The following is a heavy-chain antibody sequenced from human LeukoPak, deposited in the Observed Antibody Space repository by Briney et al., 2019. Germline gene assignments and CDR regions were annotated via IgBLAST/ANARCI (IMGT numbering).Heavy chain of an antibody. J-gene: IGHJ3*02. V-gene: IGHV1-69*06. Sequence: SVKVSCKASGGTFSSYAISWVRQAPGQGLEWMGGIIPIFGTANYAQKFQGRVTITADKSTSTAYMELSSLRSEDTAVYYCARDIRDYYDSSGYAFDIWGRGTMVTVSS. CDR3: ARDIRDYYDSSGYAFDI. CDR2: IIPIFGTA. D-gene: IGHD3-22*01. CDR1: GGTFSSYA.